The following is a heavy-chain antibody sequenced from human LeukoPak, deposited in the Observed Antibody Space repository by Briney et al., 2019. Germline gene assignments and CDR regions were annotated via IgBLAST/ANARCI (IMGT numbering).Heavy chain of an antibody. CDR3: ARVTYGSGTYGAFDY. D-gene: IGHD3-10*01. CDR2: ISYDGSDK. J-gene: IGHJ4*02. Sequence: GRSLRLSCAASRFTFSNYAMHWVRQAPGKGLAWVAVISYDGSDKYYADSVKGRFTISRDNSKNTVYLQMNSLRAEDTAVYYCARVTYGSGTYGAFDYWGQGTLVTVSS. V-gene: IGHV3-30*04. CDR1: RFTFSNYA.